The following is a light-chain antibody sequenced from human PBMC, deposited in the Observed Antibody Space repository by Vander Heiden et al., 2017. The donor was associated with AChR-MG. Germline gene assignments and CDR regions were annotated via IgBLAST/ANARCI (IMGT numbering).Light chain of an antibody. CDR2: VAS. V-gene: IGKV1-39*01. CDR3: QQSYSSLR. CDR1: QNIDKH. J-gene: IGKJ1*01. Sequence: IQITQSPSSLSASVGDRVTITCRASQNIDKHLKWYQQKPGKATEVLIYVASNLQSGVPSRFSGSGAGTYFTLTISRLQPEDVATYYCQQSYSSLRFGQGTKVDIK.